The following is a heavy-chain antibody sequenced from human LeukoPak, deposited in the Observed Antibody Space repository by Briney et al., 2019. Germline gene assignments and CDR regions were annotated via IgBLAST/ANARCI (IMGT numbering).Heavy chain of an antibody. V-gene: IGHV1-2*02. CDR3: ARVPLFGVVTIDY. CDR1: GYTFTDYY. Sequence: ASVKVSCKASGYTFTDYYMHWVRQAPGQGLEWMAWINPNTGDTNSAQKFQGRVTMTRDTSISTAYMELNSLNSDDTAVYYCARVPLFGVVTIDYWGQGSLVTVSS. J-gene: IGHJ4*02. D-gene: IGHD3-3*01. CDR2: INPNTGDT.